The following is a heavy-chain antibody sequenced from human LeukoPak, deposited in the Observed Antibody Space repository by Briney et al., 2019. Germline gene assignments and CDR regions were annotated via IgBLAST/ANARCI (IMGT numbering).Heavy chain of an antibody. V-gene: IGHV1-46*01. CDR2: ISPSGGST. CDR3: ARDVASHMGLANYFDY. J-gene: IGHJ4*02. D-gene: IGHD2-2*01. CDR1: GYTFTSHY. Sequence: ASVRVSCKASGYTFTSHYIHWVRQAPGQGLEWMGIISPSGGSTTYAQKFQGRVTMTRDTSTSTVYMDLRSLRSDDTAVYYCARDVASHMGLANYFDYWGQGGLVIVSS.